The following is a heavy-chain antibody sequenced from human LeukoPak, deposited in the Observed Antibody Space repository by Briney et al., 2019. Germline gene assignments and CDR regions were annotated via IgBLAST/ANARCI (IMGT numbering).Heavy chain of an antibody. CDR3: ALYCSSANCHDAFDI. CDR2: IDKEGNER. D-gene: IGHD2-15*01. Sequence: PGGSLRLSCAVSGVMFRNYWMSWVRQAPGKGLEWAANIDKEGNERSYVASVKGRFTISRDNAKNSLYLQMNSLGAEDTAMYYCALYCSSANCHDAFDIWGQGTMVTVSS. V-gene: IGHV3-7*03. J-gene: IGHJ3*02. CDR1: GVMFRNYW.